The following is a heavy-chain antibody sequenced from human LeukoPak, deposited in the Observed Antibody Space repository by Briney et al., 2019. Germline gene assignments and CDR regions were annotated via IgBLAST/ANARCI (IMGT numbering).Heavy chain of an antibody. V-gene: IGHV4-34*01. CDR3: ARDSGYYGSGSHYFDI. J-gene: IGHJ3*02. Sequence: KPSETLSLTCAVYGGSFSGYYWSWIRQPPGKGLEWIGEINHSGSTNYNPSLKSRVTISVDTSKNQFSLKLSSVTAADTAMYYCARDSGYYGSGSHYFDIWGQGTMVTVSS. D-gene: IGHD3-10*01. CDR2: INHSGST. CDR1: GGSFSGYY.